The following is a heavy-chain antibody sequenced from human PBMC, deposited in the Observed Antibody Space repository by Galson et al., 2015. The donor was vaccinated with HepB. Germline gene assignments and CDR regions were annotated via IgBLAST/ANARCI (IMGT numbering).Heavy chain of an antibody. J-gene: IGHJ4*02. CDR2: ISAYNGNA. CDR1: GFTFTTYG. D-gene: IGHD6-13*01. V-gene: IGHV1-18*01. CDR3: ARLGTAAGFLGY. Sequence: SVKVSCKASGFTFTTYGIAWVRQAPGQGLEWMGWISAYNGNADYAQRLQDRVTMTTDSSTSTAYMELRSLRSDGAAVYYCARLGTAAGFLGYWGQGTLVTVSS.